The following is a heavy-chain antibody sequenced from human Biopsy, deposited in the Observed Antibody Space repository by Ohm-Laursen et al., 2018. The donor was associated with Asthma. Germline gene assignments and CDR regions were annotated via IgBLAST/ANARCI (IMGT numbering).Heavy chain of an antibody. CDR3: ARAQDYYDSRGYYRSFDY. J-gene: IGHJ4*02. CDR2: IYKSGQV. CDR1: GGSISSNFYY. V-gene: IGHV4-39*07. D-gene: IGHD3-22*01. Sequence: SDTLSLTCTVSGGSISSNFYYWGWIRQPPGKGPEWIGNIYKSGQVYYNLSLKSRVTISVDTSKNQFSLQLRSVTAADTAVYYCARAQDYYDSRGYYRSFDYWGQGTLVTVSS.